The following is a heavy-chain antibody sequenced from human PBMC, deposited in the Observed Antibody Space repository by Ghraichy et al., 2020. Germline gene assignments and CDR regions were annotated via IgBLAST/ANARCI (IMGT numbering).Heavy chain of an antibody. Sequence: GESLNISCAASGFTFSSYWMHWVRQAPGKGLVWVSRINSDGSSTSYADSVKGRFTISRDNAKNTLYLQMNSLRAEDTAVYYCAREGYGYNLDDFDYWGQGTLVTVSS. CDR3: AREGYGYNLDDFDY. J-gene: IGHJ4*02. V-gene: IGHV3-74*01. CDR1: GFTFSSYW. CDR2: INSDGSST. D-gene: IGHD5-24*01.